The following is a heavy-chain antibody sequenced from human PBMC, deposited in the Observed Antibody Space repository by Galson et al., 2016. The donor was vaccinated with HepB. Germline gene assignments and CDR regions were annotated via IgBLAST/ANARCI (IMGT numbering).Heavy chain of an antibody. CDR1: GTTLSELS. J-gene: IGHJ5*02. V-gene: IGHV1-24*01. D-gene: IGHD1-20*01. Sequence: SVKVSCKVSGTTLSELSMHWVRQAPGKGLEWMGGFDPELAKTVYAQKFQGRVTMTDDTSTDTAYMELSSLTSEDTAVYYCATGRDNWSDGLFDTWGQGTLVTVSS. CDR2: FDPELAKT. CDR3: ATGRDNWSDGLFDT.